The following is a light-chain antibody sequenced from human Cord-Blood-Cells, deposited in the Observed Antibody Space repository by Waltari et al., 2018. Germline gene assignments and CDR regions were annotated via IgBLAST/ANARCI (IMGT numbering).Light chain of an antibody. CDR3: LSGDEDNPV. Sequence: SYGLTQLPSVSVSPGQTARIHCPGDVLGAHYADWYQQQPGQAPELVIYEDSERYLGIPERFSGSTSGNTTTLTISRVLTEDEADYYCLSGDEDNPVFGGGTKLTVL. V-gene: IGLV3-22*01. CDR1: VLGAHY. CDR2: EDS. J-gene: IGLJ3*02.